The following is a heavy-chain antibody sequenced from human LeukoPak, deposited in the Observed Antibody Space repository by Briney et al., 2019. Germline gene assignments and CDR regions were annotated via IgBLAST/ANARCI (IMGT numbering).Heavy chain of an antibody. CDR2: ITSSSYI. J-gene: IGHJ4*02. CDR3: ARDRYGDYAVDY. Sequence: GGSLRLSCAASGFTFTTYTMNWVRQAPGEGLEWVSSITSSSYIHYADSVRGRFTISRDNAKSSLYLQMSSLRAEDTAVYYCARDRYGDYAVDYWGQGTLVTVSS. V-gene: IGHV3-21*01. CDR1: GFTFTTYT. D-gene: IGHD4-17*01.